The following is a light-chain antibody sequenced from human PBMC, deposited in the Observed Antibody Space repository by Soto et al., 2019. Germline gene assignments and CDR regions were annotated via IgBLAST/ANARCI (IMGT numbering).Light chain of an antibody. CDR2: GAS. CDR1: QSVSNNY. J-gene: IGKJ1*01. CDR3: QQYDNWWT. Sequence: EIVLTQSPGTLSLSPGERATLSCRASQSVSNNYLAWYQQKPGQAPRLLIYGASNRATGIPDRFSGSGSGTEFTLTISSLHSEDFGVYYCQQYDNWWTFGQGTKVDIK. V-gene: IGKV3-20*01.